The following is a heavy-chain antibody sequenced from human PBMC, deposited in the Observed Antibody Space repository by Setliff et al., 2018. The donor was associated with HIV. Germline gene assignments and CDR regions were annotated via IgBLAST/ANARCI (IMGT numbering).Heavy chain of an antibody. J-gene: IGHJ5*02. CDR3: AKDHYPWAQNWFDP. V-gene: IGHV3-23*01. D-gene: IGHD1-26*01. Sequence: PGGSLRLSCVASGFPFSSYAMSWVRQAPGKGPEWVSGISERGDRTYYADSVKGRLTISRDNFKNTLYLQMNSLRAEDTAVYYCAKDHYPWAQNWFDPWGQGTLVTVSS. CDR1: GFPFSSYA. CDR2: ISERGDRT.